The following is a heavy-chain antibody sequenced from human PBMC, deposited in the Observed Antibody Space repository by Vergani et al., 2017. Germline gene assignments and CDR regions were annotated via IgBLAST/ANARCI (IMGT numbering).Heavy chain of an antibody. Sequence: VQLVESGGGLVQPGRSLRLSCAASGFTFDDYAMHWVRQAPGKGLEWVAVISYDGSNKYYADSVKGRFTISRDNSKNTLYLQMNSLRAEDTAVYYCARGSKDSSSWYARVGFDYWGQGTLVTVSS. J-gene: IGHJ4*02. D-gene: IGHD6-13*01. CDR3: ARGSKDSSSWYARVGFDY. CDR2: ISYDGSNK. CDR1: GFTFDDYA. V-gene: IGHV3-30-3*01.